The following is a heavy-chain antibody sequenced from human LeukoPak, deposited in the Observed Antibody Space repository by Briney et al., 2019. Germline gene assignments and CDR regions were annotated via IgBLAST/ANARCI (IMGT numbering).Heavy chain of an antibody. CDR1: GGSISSYY. J-gene: IGHJ4*02. D-gene: IGHD6-19*01. CDR2: IYYSGST. Sequence: SETLSLTCTVSGGSISSYYWSWIRQPPGKGLEWIGYIYYSGSTNYNPSLKSRVTISVDTSKNQFSLKLSSVTAADTAVYYCASSVAGTGDYFDYWGQGTLVTVSS. CDR3: ASSVAGTGDYFDY. V-gene: IGHV4-59*12.